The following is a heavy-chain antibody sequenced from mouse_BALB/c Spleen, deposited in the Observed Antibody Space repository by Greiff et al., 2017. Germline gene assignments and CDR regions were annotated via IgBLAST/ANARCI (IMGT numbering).Heavy chain of an antibody. Sequence: QVQLKESGAELMKPGASVKISCKATGYTFSSYWIEWVKQRPGHGLEWIGEILPGSGSTNYNEKFKGKATFTADTSSNTAYMQLSSLTSEDSAVYYCAREGNWDLYAMDYWGQGTSVTVSS. D-gene: IGHD4-1*01. V-gene: IGHV1-9*01. CDR3: AREGNWDLYAMDY. CDR1: GYTFSSYW. CDR2: ILPGSGST. J-gene: IGHJ4*01.